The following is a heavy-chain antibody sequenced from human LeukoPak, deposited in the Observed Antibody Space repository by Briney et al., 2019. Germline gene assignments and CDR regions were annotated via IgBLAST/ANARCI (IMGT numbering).Heavy chain of an antibody. V-gene: IGHV4-59*08. Sequence: PSETLSLTCTVFGGSISSYYWSWIRQPPGKGLEWIGYIYYSGSTNYNPSLKSRVTISVDTSKNQFSLKLSSVTAADTAVYYCARRYDSPNFYMDVWGKGTTVTVSS. D-gene: IGHD3-22*01. CDR2: IYYSGST. CDR3: ARRYDSPNFYMDV. J-gene: IGHJ6*03. CDR1: GGSISSYY.